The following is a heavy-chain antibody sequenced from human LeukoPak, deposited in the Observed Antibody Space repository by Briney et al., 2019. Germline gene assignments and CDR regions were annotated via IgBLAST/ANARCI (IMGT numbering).Heavy chain of an antibody. D-gene: IGHD6-19*01. V-gene: IGHV4-59*08. J-gene: IGHJ4*02. CDR1: GDSINGHY. CDR3: ARRDTGWNYCDY. Sequence: SSETLSLTCTISGDSINGHYWSGIRQPPGKRLEWIGDIHYKGSTNYNLSLKSRVTISVDTSKNHLSLNLTSVLAADTAIYYCARRDTGWNYCDYWGQGILVTVSS. CDR2: IHYKGST.